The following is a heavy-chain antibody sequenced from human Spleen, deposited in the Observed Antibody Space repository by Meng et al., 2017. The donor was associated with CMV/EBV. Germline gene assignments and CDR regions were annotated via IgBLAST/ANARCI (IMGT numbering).Heavy chain of an antibody. CDR2: IYPGDSDT. V-gene: IGHV5-51*01. Sequence: GESLKISCKGSGYSFATHWIGWVRQMPGKGLEWMGIIYPGDSDTRYSPSFQGQVTISADKSISTAYLQWSSLKASDTAMYYCARSRYYYDSSGYYYDNWGQGTLVTVSS. CDR3: ARSRYYYDSSGYYYDN. D-gene: IGHD3-22*01. CDR1: GYSFATHW. J-gene: IGHJ4*02.